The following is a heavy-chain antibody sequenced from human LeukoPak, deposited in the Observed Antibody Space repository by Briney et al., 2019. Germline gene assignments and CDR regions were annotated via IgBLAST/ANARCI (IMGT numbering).Heavy chain of an antibody. D-gene: IGHD6-13*01. J-gene: IGHJ4*02. Sequence: GASVKVSCTASGYTFTSYGISWVRQAPGQGLEWMGWINPNSGGTNYAQKFQGRVTMTRDTSISTAYMELSRLRSDDTAVYYCARDDGRIGYSSSWSYWGQGTLVTVSS. CDR1: GYTFTSYG. V-gene: IGHV1-2*02. CDR3: ARDDGRIGYSSSWSY. CDR2: INPNSGGT.